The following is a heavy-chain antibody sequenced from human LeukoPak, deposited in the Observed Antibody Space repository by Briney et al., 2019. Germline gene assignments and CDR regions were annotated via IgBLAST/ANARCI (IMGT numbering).Heavy chain of an antibody. J-gene: IGHJ4*02. CDR2: INPTGGST. Sequence: ASVKVSCKASGYTFPSYFMHWVRQAPGQGLEWMGIINPTGGSTTYAQKFQGRITMTRDTSTSTVYMELSSLRSDDTAVYYCARTAARRFDYWGQGTLVTVSS. CDR1: GYTFPSYF. V-gene: IGHV1-46*01. CDR3: ARTAARRFDY. D-gene: IGHD6-6*01.